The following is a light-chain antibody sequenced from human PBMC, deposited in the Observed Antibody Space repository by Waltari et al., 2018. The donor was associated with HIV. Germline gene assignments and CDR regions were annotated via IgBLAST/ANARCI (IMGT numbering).Light chain of an antibody. Sequence: SSELAQDPAVSVALGQTVRITCQGESVRSYYASWYQQKPGQAPVLVVYGENNRPSGIPDRFSGSRSGNTASLTIAGAQTEDEADYYCNSRDSSGHWFFGGGTKVTVL. V-gene: IGLV3-19*01. J-gene: IGLJ3*02. CDR2: GEN. CDR3: NSRDSSGHWF. CDR1: SVRSYY.